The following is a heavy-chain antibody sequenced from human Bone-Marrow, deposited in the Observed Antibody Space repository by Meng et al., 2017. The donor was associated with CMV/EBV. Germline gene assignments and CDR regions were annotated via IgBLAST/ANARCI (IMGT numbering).Heavy chain of an antibody. Sequence: SETLSLTCTVSGASFSSGSYYWSWIRQPPGKGLEWIGEINHSGSTNYNPSLKSRVTISVDTSKNPFSLKLSSVTAADTAVYYCARERDSEVVPAALNWFDPWGQGTLVTVSS. V-gene: IGHV4-39*07. J-gene: IGHJ5*02. CDR3: ARERDSEVVPAALNWFDP. D-gene: IGHD2-2*01. CDR2: INHSGST. CDR1: GASFSSGSYY.